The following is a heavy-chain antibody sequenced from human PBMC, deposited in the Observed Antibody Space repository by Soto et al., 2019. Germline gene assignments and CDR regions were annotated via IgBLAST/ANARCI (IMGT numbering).Heavy chain of an antibody. D-gene: IGHD3-16*02. CDR2: IYYSGST. Sequence: QVQLQESGPGLVKPSETLSLTCTVSGGSISSYYWSWIRQTPGKGLEWIGYIYYSGSTNYNPSLKSRVTISVDTSKNQLSLKLSSVTAADTAVYYCARASPEADYVWGSYRSLPKWCDPWGQGTLVTVSS. J-gene: IGHJ5*02. CDR1: GGSISSYY. V-gene: IGHV4-59*01. CDR3: ARASPEADYVWGSYRSLPKWCDP.